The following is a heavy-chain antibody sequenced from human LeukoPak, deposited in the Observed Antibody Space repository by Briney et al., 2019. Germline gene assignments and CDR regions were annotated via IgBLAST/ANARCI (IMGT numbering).Heavy chain of an antibody. CDR1: GFTFSSYW. CDR2: ISDSGGAT. V-gene: IGHV3-23*01. D-gene: IGHD6-19*01. CDR3: ASLLAYPGIAVAGTGDLFDY. Sequence: PGGSLRLSCAASGFTFSSYWMSWVRQAPGKGLEWVSIISDSGGATYYADSVKGRFTISRDNSKNTLYLQMNSLRAEDTAVYYCASLLAYPGIAVAGTGDLFDYWGQGTLVTVSS. J-gene: IGHJ4*02.